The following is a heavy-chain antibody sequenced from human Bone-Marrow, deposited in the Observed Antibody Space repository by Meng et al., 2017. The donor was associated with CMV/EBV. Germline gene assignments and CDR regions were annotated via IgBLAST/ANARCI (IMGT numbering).Heavy chain of an antibody. Sequence: GESLKISCKGSGYSFTSYWIRWVRQMPGKGLEWMGIIYPGDSDTRYSPSFQGQVTFSADKSISTAYLPWSSLKASDTAMYYCARPQQQLALTWGQGTLVTVSS. CDR3: ARPQQQLALT. D-gene: IGHD6-13*01. V-gene: IGHV5-51*01. J-gene: IGHJ4*02. CDR2: IYPGDSDT. CDR1: GYSFTSYW.